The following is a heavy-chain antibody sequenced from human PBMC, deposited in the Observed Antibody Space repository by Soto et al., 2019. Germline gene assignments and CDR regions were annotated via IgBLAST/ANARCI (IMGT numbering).Heavy chain of an antibody. Sequence: SETLSLTCAVSGGSISSGGYSWSWIRQPPGKGLEWIGYIYHSGSTYYNPSLKSRVTISVDRSKDQFSLKLSSVTAAGTAVYYCSRVPGPWGQGTLVTVSS. V-gene: IGHV4-30-2*01. CDR2: IYHSGST. J-gene: IGHJ5*02. CDR1: GGSISSGGYS. CDR3: SRVPGP.